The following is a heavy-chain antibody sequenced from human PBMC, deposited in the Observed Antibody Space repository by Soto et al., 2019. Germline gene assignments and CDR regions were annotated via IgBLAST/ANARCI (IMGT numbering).Heavy chain of an antibody. Sequence: LEILSLTCTVSGGSIISYYWSWIRQPPGKGLEWIGYIYYSGSTNYNPSLKSRVTISVDTSKNQFSLKLSSVTAADTAVYYCARVPTVSTYINWFDPWGQGTRVTVSS. CDR1: GGSIISYY. CDR3: ARVPTVSTYINWFDP. CDR2: IYYSGST. D-gene: IGHD4-17*01. V-gene: IGHV4-59*01. J-gene: IGHJ5*02.